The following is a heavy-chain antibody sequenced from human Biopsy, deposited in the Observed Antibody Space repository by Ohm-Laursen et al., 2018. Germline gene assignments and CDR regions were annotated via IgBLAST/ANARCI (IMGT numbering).Heavy chain of an antibody. V-gene: IGHV1-69*05. CDR3: AIEGGTYSKPFDY. D-gene: IGHD1-26*01. CDR1: GGTFSSYA. CDR2: IIPIFGTA. J-gene: IGHJ4*02. Sequence: SSVKVSCKASGGTFSSYAISWVRQAPGQGLEWMGGIIPIFGTANYAQKFQGRVTMTTNTSVNTAYMELSSLTFEDTAVYYCAIEGGTYSKPFDYWGQGSQVIVSS.